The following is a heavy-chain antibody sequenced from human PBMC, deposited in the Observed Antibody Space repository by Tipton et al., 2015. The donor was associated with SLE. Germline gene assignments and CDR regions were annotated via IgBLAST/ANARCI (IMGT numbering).Heavy chain of an antibody. D-gene: IGHD3-10*01. Sequence: TLSLTCTVSGGSISNYYWSWIRQPPGKELEWIGCFYNSGSTNYNPSLKSRVTISVDTSKNQFSLKLSSVTAADTAVYYCARDSGADAFDIWGQGTMVTVSS. J-gene: IGHJ3*02. CDR3: ARDSGADAFDI. CDR1: GGSISNYY. V-gene: IGHV4-4*08. CDR2: FYNSGST.